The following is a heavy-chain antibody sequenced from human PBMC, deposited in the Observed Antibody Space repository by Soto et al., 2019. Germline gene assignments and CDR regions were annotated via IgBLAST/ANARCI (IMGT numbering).Heavy chain of an antibody. CDR1: GGTFSSYT. Sequence: SVKVSCKASGGTFSSYTISWVRQAPGQGLEWMGRIIPILGIANYAQKFQGRVTITADKSTSTAYMELSSLRSEDTAVYYCARYKWSSGWYWFDPWGQGTLVTVSS. J-gene: IGHJ5*02. CDR2: IIPILGIA. V-gene: IGHV1-69*02. D-gene: IGHD6-19*01. CDR3: ARYKWSSGWYWFDP.